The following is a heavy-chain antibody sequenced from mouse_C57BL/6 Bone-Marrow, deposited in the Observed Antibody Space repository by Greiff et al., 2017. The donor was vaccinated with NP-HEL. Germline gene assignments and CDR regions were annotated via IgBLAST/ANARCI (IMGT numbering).Heavy chain of an antibody. V-gene: IGHV1-82*01. D-gene: IGHD5-5*01. J-gene: IGHJ1*03. CDR1: GYAFSSSW. Sequence: QVQLQQSGPELVKPGASVKISCKASGYAFSSSWMNWVKQRPGRGLEGIGRIYPGDGDTNYKGKFKGKATLTADKSSSTAYMQLSSLTSEDSAVYFCARGAPYLYFDVWGTGTTVTVSS. CDR3: ARGAPYLYFDV. CDR2: IYPGDGDT.